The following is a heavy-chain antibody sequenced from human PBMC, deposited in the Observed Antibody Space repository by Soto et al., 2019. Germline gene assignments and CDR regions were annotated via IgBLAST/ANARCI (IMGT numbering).Heavy chain of an antibody. Sequence: SGAQSVTCSVAGGSIRGYYWSWIRQPPGKGLELIGYMSYSESTKYNPSLKSRVTILIAPSKTPVSLTLTSVPDADTAVYYCERQGSYWGQGALVTVSS. V-gene: IGHV4-59*08. CDR2: MSYSEST. CDR3: ERQGSY. J-gene: IGHJ4*02. CDR1: GGSIRGYY.